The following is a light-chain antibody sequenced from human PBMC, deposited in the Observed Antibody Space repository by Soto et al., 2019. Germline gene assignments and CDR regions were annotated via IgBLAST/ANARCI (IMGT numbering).Light chain of an antibody. CDR2: ATS. CDR3: QQYGSSPWT. J-gene: IGKJ1*01. Sequence: EIVLTQSPGTLSLSPGERATLSCRASQSVSSSSLAWYQQKPGQAPRLLIYATSSRAAGIPDRFRGSGSGTDFTLTISRLEPEDFAVYYCQQYGSSPWTFGQGTKVEIK. CDR1: QSVSSSS. V-gene: IGKV3-20*01.